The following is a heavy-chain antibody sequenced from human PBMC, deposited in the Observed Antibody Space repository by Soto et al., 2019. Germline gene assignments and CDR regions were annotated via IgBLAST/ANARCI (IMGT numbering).Heavy chain of an antibody. V-gene: IGHV4-39*01. D-gene: IGHD1-1*01. CDR2: IYYGGTT. J-gene: IGHJ4*02. Sequence: SETLSLTCTVSGGSISGSSFYWGWIRQTPGKGLEWIGSIYYGGTTHYNPSLKGRVDISIDASRRQSSLQLTAVTAADSAIYYCTRHRIEVVWRGFDYWGQGMPVTVSS. CDR3: TRHRIEVVWRGFDY. CDR1: GGSISGSSFY.